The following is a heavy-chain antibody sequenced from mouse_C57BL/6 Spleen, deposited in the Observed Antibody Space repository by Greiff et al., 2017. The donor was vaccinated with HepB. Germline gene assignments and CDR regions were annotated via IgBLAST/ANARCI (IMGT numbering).Heavy chain of an antibody. D-gene: IGHD1-1*01. J-gene: IGHJ3*01. CDR3: ARITTVVADRFAY. CDR1: GFNIKNTY. V-gene: IGHV14-3*01. CDR2: IDPANGNT. Sequence: EVQLQESVAELVRPGASVKLSCTASGFNIKNTYMHWVKQRPEQGLEWIGRIDPANGNTKYAPKFQGKATITADTSSNTAYLQLSSLTSEDTAIYYCARITTVVADRFAYWGQGTLVTVSA.